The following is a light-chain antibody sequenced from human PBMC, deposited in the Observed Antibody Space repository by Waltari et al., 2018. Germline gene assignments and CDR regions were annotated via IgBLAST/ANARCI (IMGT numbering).Light chain of an antibody. CDR3: QQYYSIPRT. Sequence: DIVMTKSPDPLALSPGERATIRCTSTQSGLYTSNSYHYLAWYQQKPGQPPKLLIYWASTRESGVPDRFSGSGSGTDFTLTISSLQAEDVAVYYCQQYYSIPRTFGQGTKVEIK. CDR2: WAS. V-gene: IGKV4-1*01. J-gene: IGKJ1*01. CDR1: QSGLYTSNSYHY.